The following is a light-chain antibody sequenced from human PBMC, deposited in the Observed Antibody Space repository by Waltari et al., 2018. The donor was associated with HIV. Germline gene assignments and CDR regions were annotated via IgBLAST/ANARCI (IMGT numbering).Light chain of an antibody. Sequence: QSILTQPPSTSGTPGQRVTISCSGTNSNIGRNPVTWYQQLPGMATRLLMSSNSKRPSWVPNRFSGSKSGTSASLAIGGLQADDESDYYCATWDGSLDGVVFGGGTKVTVL. CDR1: NSNIGRNP. CDR2: SNS. V-gene: IGLV1-44*01. J-gene: IGLJ2*01. CDR3: ATWDGSLDGVV.